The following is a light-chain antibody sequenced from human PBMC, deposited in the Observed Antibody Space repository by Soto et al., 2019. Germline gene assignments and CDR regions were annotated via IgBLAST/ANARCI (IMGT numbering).Light chain of an antibody. CDR3: QQRSNWPGT. J-gene: IGKJ4*01. CDR2: DAS. V-gene: IGKV3-11*01. Sequence: MELVESAGSRNLSPAESADHSCRASQSVSSYLAWYQQKPGQAPRLLIYDASNRATGIPARFSGSGSGTDFTLTISSLEPEDFAVYYCQQRSNWPGTFGGGSKVAIK. CDR1: QSVSSY.